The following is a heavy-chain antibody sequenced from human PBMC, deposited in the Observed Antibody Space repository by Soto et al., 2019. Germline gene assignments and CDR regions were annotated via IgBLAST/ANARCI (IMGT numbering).Heavy chain of an antibody. CDR3: ARVLAGSYGDYVPSPFYFDY. V-gene: IGHV3-30*03. CDR1: GFTFNIDG. D-gene: IGHD4-17*01. CDR2: ISYDGSNK. J-gene: IGHJ4*02. Sequence: QVQLVESGGGVVQPGRSLRLSCAASGFTFNIDGMHWVRQAPGKGLEWVAVISYDGSNKYYTGSVRGRFTISRDDSKNTLYLQMNSLGAEDTAVYYCARVLAGSYGDYVPSPFYFDYWGKGTLVTVSS.